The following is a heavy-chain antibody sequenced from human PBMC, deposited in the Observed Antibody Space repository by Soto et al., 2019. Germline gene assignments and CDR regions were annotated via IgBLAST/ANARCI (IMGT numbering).Heavy chain of an antibody. CDR2: IFPGDSDT. V-gene: IGHV5-51*01. Sequence: EVQLVQSGAEVKKPGESLKISCKGSGYSFTSYWSGWVRQMPGKGLEWMGIIFPGDSDTRYSPSFQGQVTISADKSISTVYLQWSSLKASDTAIYYCGRQRYSYGYSAGDYWGQGTLVTVSS. D-gene: IGHD5-18*01. CDR1: GYSFTSYW. J-gene: IGHJ4*02. CDR3: GRQRYSYGYSAGDY.